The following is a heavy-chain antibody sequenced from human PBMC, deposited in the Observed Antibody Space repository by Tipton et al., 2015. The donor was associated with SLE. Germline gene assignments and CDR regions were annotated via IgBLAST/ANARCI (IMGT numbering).Heavy chain of an antibody. J-gene: IGHJ6*02. CDR2: VYYSGTT. Sequence: GLVKPSETLSLTCTVSGSSITAYYWTWIRQPPGKGLEWIGYVYYSGTTNYNPSLKSRVTISVDTAKNQFSLSLTSVTAADTAVYYCARGMLTWRGAIVGVDVWGQGTTFNVSS. D-gene: IGHD2-8*01. CDR3: ARGMLTWRGAIVGVDV. V-gene: IGHV4-59*08. CDR1: GSSITAYY.